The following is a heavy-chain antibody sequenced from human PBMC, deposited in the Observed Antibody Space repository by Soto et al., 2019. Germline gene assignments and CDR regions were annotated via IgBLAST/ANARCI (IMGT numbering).Heavy chain of an antibody. J-gene: IGHJ4*02. Sequence: GVPLRLSWSASGLTFSNYGMHWVRQAPGKGLEWVAVIWFDGIKKYYVDSVKGRFTISRDKSKNTLYLQMNSLRAEDTAVYYCASYYAIGSHYHFDYWGQVTLLTVPS. D-gene: IGHD3-10*01. V-gene: IGHV3-33*01. CDR1: GLTFSNYG. CDR3: ASYYAIGSHYHFDY. CDR2: IWFDGIKK.